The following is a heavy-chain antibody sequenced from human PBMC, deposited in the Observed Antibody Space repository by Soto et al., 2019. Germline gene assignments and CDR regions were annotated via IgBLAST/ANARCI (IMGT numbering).Heavy chain of an antibody. Sequence: QVQLQQWGEGLLKPSETLSLTCAVYGGSFSGDYGNWILQSPGKGLEWIGEINRSGITNYNPSLKSRATIFLDTSKKQFTLQLTSVTAADTAVYYCARGASTERYFSPSGGAWFDPWGQRTLVTVSS. CDR3: ARGASTERYFSPSGGAWFDP. J-gene: IGHJ5*02. V-gene: IGHV4-34*02. D-gene: IGHD3-9*01. CDR2: INRSGIT. CDR1: GGSFSGDY.